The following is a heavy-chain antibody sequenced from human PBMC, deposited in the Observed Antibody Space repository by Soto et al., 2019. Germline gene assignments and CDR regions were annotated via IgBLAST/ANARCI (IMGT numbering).Heavy chain of an antibody. CDR2: ISSSGSTI. CDR1: GFTFSSYE. Sequence: GGSLRLSCAASGFTFSSYEMNWVRQAPGKGLEWVSYISSSGSTIYYADSVKGRFTISRDNAKNSLYLQMNSLRAEDTAVYYCARGTERDDSSGYSSHGAFDIWGQGTMVTV. D-gene: IGHD3-22*01. J-gene: IGHJ3*02. V-gene: IGHV3-48*03. CDR3: ARGTERDDSSGYSSHGAFDI.